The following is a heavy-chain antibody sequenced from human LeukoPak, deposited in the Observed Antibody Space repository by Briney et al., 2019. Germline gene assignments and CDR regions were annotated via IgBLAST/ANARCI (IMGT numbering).Heavy chain of an antibody. J-gene: IGHJ4*02. Sequence: GGSLRLSCAASGFTFSSYAMSWVRQAPRKGLEWVSAISGSGGSTYYADSVKGRFTISRDNSKNTLYLQMNSLRAEYTAVYYCAKTLIYYDSSGYYFDYWGQGTLVTVSS. V-gene: IGHV3-23*01. CDR2: ISGSGGST. D-gene: IGHD3-22*01. CDR3: AKTLIYYDSSGYYFDY. CDR1: GFTFSSYA.